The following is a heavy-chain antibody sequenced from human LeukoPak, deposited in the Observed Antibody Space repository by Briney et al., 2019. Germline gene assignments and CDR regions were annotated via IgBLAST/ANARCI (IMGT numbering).Heavy chain of an antibody. D-gene: IGHD6-19*01. CDR2: TYYRSKWYN. Sequence: SQTLSLTCAISGDSVSSNSAAWNWIRQSPSRGFEWLGRTYYRSKWYNDYAVSVKSRITINPDTSKNQFSLQLNSVTPEDTAVYYCAREGIAVAGTRDYYYYYYMDVWGKGTTVTVSS. CDR1: GDSVSSNSAA. CDR3: AREGIAVAGTRDYYYYYYMDV. J-gene: IGHJ6*03. V-gene: IGHV6-1*01.